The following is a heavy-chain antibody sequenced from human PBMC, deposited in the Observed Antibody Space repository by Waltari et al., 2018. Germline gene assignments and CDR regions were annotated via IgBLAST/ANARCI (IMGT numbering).Heavy chain of an antibody. Sequence: EVQLVESGGGLVQPGGSLRLSCAATGFPFSRHWMTWVRQATGKWLEWVANIKQDGSEKYYVDSVKGRFTISRDNAKNSLYLQMNSLRAEDTAVYYCARDRSMVIGAFDIWGQGTMVTVSS. J-gene: IGHJ3*02. CDR2: IKQDGSEK. CDR1: GFPFSRHW. CDR3: ARDRSMVIGAFDI. V-gene: IGHV3-7*01. D-gene: IGHD5-18*01.